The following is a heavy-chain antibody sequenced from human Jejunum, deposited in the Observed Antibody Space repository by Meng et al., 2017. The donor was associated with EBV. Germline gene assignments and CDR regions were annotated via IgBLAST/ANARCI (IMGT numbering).Heavy chain of an antibody. V-gene: IGHV3-23*01. Sequence: EVQLWGSGGGLVQPGGSLSLSCAASGFTFSSSAMSWVRQAPGKGLEWVSSIGGSGGATYYADSVKGRFTISRDNSKSTLYLQMNSLRAEDTAVYYCAKLTRAWGQGTLVTVFS. CDR2: IGGSGGAT. J-gene: IGHJ5*02. D-gene: IGHD1/OR15-1a*01. CDR3: AKLTRA. CDR1: GFTFSSSA.